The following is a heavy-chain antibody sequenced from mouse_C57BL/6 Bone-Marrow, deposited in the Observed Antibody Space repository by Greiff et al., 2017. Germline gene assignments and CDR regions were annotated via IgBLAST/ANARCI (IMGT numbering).Heavy chain of an antibody. CDR2: ISSGGSYT. Sequence: EVHLVESGGELVKPGGSLKLSCAASGFTFSSYGMSWVRQTPDKRLEWVATISSGGSYTYYPDSVKGRFTISRDNAKNTLYLQMSSLKSEDTAMYYCARQGHYYAMDYWGQGTSVTVSS. V-gene: IGHV5-6*01. CDR1: GFTFSSYG. J-gene: IGHJ4*01. CDR3: ARQGHYYAMDY.